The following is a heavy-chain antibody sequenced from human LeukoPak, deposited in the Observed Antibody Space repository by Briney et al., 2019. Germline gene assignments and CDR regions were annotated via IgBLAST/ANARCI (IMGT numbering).Heavy chain of an antibody. CDR2: INPNSGGT. V-gene: IGHV1-2*06. D-gene: IGHD6-19*01. Sequence: ASVKVSCKASGYTFTGYYMHWVRQAPRQGLEWMGRINPNSGGTNYAQKFQGRVTMTRDTSISTAYMELSRLRSDDTAVYYCASESIAVAGTAYWGQGTLVTVSS. J-gene: IGHJ4*02. CDR1: GYTFTGYY. CDR3: ASESIAVAGTAY.